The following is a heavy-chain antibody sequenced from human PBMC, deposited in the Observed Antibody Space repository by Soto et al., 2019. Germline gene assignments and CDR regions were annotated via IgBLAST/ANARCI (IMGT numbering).Heavy chain of an antibody. D-gene: IGHD3-10*01. CDR3: ARVSGMGRGVSDNWFDP. Sequence: QVQLVQSGAEVKKPGSSVKVACKASGDTFNSYAMNWVRQAPGQGLEWMGGIIPIYGTANYAQKFRGRVTITGDESTTTAYMELSSLRSEDTAVYYCARVSGMGRGVSDNWFDPWGRGTLVTVSS. CDR1: GDTFNSYA. CDR2: IIPIYGTA. V-gene: IGHV1-69*01. J-gene: IGHJ5*02.